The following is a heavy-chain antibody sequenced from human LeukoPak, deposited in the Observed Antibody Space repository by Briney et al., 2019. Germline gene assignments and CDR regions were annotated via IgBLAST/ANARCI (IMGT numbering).Heavy chain of an antibody. CDR2: INHSGST. D-gene: IGHD6-13*01. V-gene: IGHV4-34*01. Sequence: SETLSLTCAVYGGSFSGYYWSWIRQPPGKGLEWIGEINHSGSTNYNPSLKSRVTISVDTSKNQFSLKLSSVTAADTAAYYCARGLGKAAAGLYYFDYWGQGTLVTVSS. J-gene: IGHJ4*02. CDR1: GGSFSGYY. CDR3: ARGLGKAAAGLYYFDY.